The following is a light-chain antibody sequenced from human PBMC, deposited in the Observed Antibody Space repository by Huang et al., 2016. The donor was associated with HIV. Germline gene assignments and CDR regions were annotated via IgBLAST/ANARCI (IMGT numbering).Light chain of an antibody. CDR3: QQYNNWPPMYT. Sequence: EIVMTQSPAPLSVSPGERATLACRVSQSVSSNLDWYQQKPGHAPRLLIYGASTRATGIPARFSALGSGTEFTLTISSLQSEDFAVYYCQQYNNWPPMYTCGQGTSLEIK. CDR2: GAS. J-gene: IGKJ2*01. CDR1: QSVSSN. V-gene: IGKV3-15*01.